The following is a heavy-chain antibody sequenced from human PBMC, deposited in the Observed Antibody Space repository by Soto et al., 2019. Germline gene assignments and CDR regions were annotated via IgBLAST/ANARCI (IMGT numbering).Heavy chain of an antibody. CDR2: INHSGST. V-gene: IGHV4-34*01. CDR1: GGSFSGYY. Sequence: PSETLSLTCAVYGGSFSGYYWSWIRQPPGKGLEWIGEINHSGSTNYNPSLKSRVTISVDTSKNQFSLKLGSVTAADTAVYYCARTTYKITMVRGVVNNWFDPWGQGTLVTVSS. CDR3: ARTTYKITMVRGVVNNWFDP. D-gene: IGHD3-10*01. J-gene: IGHJ5*02.